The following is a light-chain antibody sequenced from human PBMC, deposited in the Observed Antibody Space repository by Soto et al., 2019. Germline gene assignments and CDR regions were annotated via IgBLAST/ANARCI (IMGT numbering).Light chain of an antibody. Sequence: DIHMIQSPATLSASVGDRVTITCRASQSISTWLAWYQQKPGKAPKLLIYWASSLESGVPSRFSGSGSGTEFTLTISSLQPDDFATYYCQHYTTYSGTFGPGTKVDIK. CDR1: QSISTW. J-gene: IGKJ3*01. CDR3: QHYTTYSGT. V-gene: IGKV1-5*03. CDR2: WAS.